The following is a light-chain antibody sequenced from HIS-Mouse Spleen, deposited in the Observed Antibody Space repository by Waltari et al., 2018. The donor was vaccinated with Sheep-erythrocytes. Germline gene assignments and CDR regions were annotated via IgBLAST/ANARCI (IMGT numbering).Light chain of an antibody. CDR2: LNSDGSH. J-gene: IGLJ2*01. Sequence: QLVLTQSPSASASLGASVKLTCTLSIGHSSYAIACHQQQPEKGPRYLMKLNSDGSHSKADGIPDRCSGSSSGAERYLTISSLQSEDEADYYCQTWGTGIQVFGGGTKLTVL. CDR1: IGHSSYA. CDR3: QTWGTGIQV. V-gene: IGLV4-69*01.